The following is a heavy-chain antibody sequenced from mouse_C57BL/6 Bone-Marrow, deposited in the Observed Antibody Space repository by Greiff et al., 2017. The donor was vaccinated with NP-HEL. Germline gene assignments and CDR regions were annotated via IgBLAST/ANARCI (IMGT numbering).Heavy chain of an antibody. CDR2: IYPGDGDT. J-gene: IGHJ3*01. CDR3: ARDEDSSRFAY. D-gene: IGHD3-2*02. V-gene: IGHV1-82*01. CDR1: GSAFSSSW. Sequence: QVQLQQSGPELVKPGASVKISCKASGSAFSSSWMNWVKQRPGQGLEWIGRIYPGDGDTNYNGKFKGKATLTADKSSSTAYMQLSSLTSEDSAVYFCARDEDSSRFAYWGQGTLVTVSA.